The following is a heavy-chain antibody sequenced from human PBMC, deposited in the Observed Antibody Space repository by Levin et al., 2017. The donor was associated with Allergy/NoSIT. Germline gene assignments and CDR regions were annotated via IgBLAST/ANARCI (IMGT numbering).Heavy chain of an antibody. CDR3: ARSGHTNRALLAY. Sequence: TLSLTCSVSGGSISGFYWSWVRQSPGTELEWIANIYYNGTVNYNPSLKSRVTISADPSNNQISLNLMAVTAADTAMYFCARSGHTNRALLAYWGRGALVTVSS. D-gene: IGHD1-1*01. J-gene: IGHJ4*02. CDR1: GGSISGFY. CDR2: IYYNGTV. V-gene: IGHV4-59*08.